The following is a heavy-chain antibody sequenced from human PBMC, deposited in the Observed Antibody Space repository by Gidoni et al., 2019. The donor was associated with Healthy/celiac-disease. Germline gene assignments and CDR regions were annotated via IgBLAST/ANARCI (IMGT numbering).Heavy chain of an antibody. Sequence: VQLQASGPGLVKPSETLSLTCTVSGGSISSYYWSWIRQPPGKGLEWIGYIYYSGSTNYNPSLKSRVTISVDTSKNQFSLKLSSVTAADTAVYYCARDGGSGSYSTKGDYYYGMDVWGQGTTVTVSS. J-gene: IGHJ6*02. CDR1: GGSISSYY. D-gene: IGHD3-10*01. V-gene: IGHV4-59*01. CDR2: IYYSGST. CDR3: ARDGGSGSYSTKGDYYYGMDV.